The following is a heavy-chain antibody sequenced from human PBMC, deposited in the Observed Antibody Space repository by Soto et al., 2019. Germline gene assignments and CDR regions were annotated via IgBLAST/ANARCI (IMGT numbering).Heavy chain of an antibody. J-gene: IGHJ4*02. Sequence: QVQLVESGGGVVQPGRSLRLSCAASGFTFSSYAMYWVRQAPGKGLEWVAVISYDGSNKYYADSVKGRFTISRDNSKNTLYLQMNSLRAEDTAVYYWARDRGGYSGRAGYWGQGTLVIVSS. D-gene: IGHD5-12*01. V-gene: IGHV3-30-3*01. CDR3: ARDRGGYSGRAGY. CDR2: ISYDGSNK. CDR1: GFTFSSYA.